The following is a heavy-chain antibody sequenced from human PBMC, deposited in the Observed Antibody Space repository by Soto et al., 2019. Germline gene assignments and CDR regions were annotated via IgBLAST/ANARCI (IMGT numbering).Heavy chain of an antibody. J-gene: IGHJ4*02. CDR1: GYSISSGYY. CDR3: ARDISASDGDY. D-gene: IGHD2-21*01. Sequence: SETLSLTCSVSGYSISSGYYWGWIQQAPGKGLEWIGNIHHSGSTYYNPSLESRVTISIDTSKNQFSLRLTSVTAADTAIYYCARDISASDGDYWGQGTLVTV. V-gene: IGHV4-38-2*02. CDR2: IHHSGST.